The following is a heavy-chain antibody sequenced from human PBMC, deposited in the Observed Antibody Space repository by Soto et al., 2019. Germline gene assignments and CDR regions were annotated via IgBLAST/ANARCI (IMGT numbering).Heavy chain of an antibody. CDR3: ARAVAVPADFDY. D-gene: IGHD6-19*01. CDR1: GYTFTSYA. CDR2: INAVNGNT. V-gene: IGHV1-3*05. Sequence: QVQLVQSGAEEKKPGASVKVSCKASGYTFTSYAMHWVRQAPGQRLEWMGWINAVNGNTKYSQKFQGRVTITTDTSASTAYMELSSLRSEDTAVYYCARAVAVPADFDYWGQGTLVTVSS. J-gene: IGHJ4*02.